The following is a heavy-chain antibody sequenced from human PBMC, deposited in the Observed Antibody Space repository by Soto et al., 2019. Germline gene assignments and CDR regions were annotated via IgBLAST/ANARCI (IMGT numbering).Heavy chain of an antibody. CDR3: ASGDWNSLAY. CDR1: GGSISSSSYY. V-gene: IGHV4-39*01. Sequence: QLQLQESGPGLVKPSETLSLTCTVSGGSISSSSYYWGWIRQPPGKGLEWIGSIYYSGSTYYNPSLKSRVTTSVDTSKNQFSLKVSSVTAGDTAVYFWASGDWNSLAYWGQGTLVTVSS. CDR2: IYYSGST. D-gene: IGHD2-21*02. J-gene: IGHJ4*02.